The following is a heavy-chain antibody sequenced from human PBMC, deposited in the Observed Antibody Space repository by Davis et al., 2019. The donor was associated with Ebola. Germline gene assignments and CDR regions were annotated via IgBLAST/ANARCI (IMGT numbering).Heavy chain of an antibody. V-gene: IGHV3-21*01. CDR3: ARGVIDY. CDR1: GFTFSDFG. Sequence: PGGSLRLSCAASGFTFSDFGMSWVRQAPGKGLEWVSSISGTTSAIFYADSVRGRFTISRDNAKKSLYLHLNSLRDEDTAVYYSARGVIDYWGQGTLVTVSS. CDR2: ISGTTSAI. J-gene: IGHJ4*02.